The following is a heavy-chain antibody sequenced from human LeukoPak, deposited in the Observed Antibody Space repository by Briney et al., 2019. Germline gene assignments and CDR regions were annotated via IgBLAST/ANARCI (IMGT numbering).Heavy chain of an antibody. J-gene: IGHJ4*02. Sequence: SETLSLTCTVSGGSISSYYWSWIRQPAGKGLEWIGHIYSSGSTNCNPSLKSRVTMSIDTSKNQFSLKLSSVTAADTAVYYCARSDLVVIPFDYWGQGTLVTVSS. D-gene: IGHD4-23*01. V-gene: IGHV4-4*07. CDR1: GGSISSYY. CDR2: IYSSGST. CDR3: ARSDLVVIPFDY.